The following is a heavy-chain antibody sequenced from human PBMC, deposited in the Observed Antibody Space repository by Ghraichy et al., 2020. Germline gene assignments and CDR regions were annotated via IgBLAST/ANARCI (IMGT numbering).Heavy chain of an antibody. V-gene: IGHV3-9*01. Sequence: GGSLRLSGVVSGFSFDKYGMHWVRQSPGKGLEWVAGILLDNVGIGYADSVRGRFTISKDNAKKAVYLEMNSLRVEDTALYYCGKDLTPGGLESWGQGTLVTVSS. CDR2: ILLDNVGI. CDR1: GFSFDKYG. J-gene: IGHJ4*02. D-gene: IGHD2-15*01. CDR3: GKDLTPGGLES.